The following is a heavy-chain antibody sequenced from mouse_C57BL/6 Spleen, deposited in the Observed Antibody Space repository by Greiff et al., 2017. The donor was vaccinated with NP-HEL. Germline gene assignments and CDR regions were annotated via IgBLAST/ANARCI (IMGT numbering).Heavy chain of an antibody. J-gene: IGHJ2*01. CDR1: GFTFSSYT. CDR3: ARHGTTVVAENYFDD. Sequence: EVKLMESGGGLVKPGGSLKLSCAASGFTFSSYTMSWVRQTPEKRLEWVATISGGGGNTYYPDSVKGRFTISRDNAKNTLYLQMSSLRSEDTALYYCARHGTTVVAENYFDDWGQGTTLTVSS. D-gene: IGHD1-1*01. CDR2: ISGGGGNT. V-gene: IGHV5-9*01.